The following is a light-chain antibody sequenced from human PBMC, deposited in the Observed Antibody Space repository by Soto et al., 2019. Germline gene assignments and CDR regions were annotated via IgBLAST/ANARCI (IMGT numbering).Light chain of an antibody. CDR3: SSYTSSSLV. CDR2: EVS. CDR1: SSDVGSDNR. V-gene: IGLV2-18*02. Sequence: QSVLTQPPSVSGSPGQSVTISCTGTSSDVGSDNRVSWYQQPPGTAPKLMIYEVSNRPSGVPDRFSGSKSGNTASLTISGLQAEDEADYYCSSYTSSSLVFGGGTKLTVL. J-gene: IGLJ2*01.